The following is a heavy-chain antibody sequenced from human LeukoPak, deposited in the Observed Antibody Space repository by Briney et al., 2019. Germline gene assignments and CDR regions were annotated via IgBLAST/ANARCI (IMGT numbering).Heavy chain of an antibody. CDR1: GFTFSSYS. D-gene: IGHD6-19*01. CDR2: ISSSSSTI. J-gene: IGHJ4*02. V-gene: IGHV3-48*01. Sequence: GGSLRLSCAASGFTFSSYSMNWVRQAPGKGLEWVSYISSSSSTIYYADSVKGRFTISRDNAKNSLYLQMNSLRAEDTAVYYCARRSSGCFDYWGQGTLVTVSS. CDR3: ARRSSGCFDY.